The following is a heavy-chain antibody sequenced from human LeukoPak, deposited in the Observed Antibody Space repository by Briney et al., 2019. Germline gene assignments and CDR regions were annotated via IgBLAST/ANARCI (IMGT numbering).Heavy chain of an antibody. CDR1: GFSFRSYA. CDR2: ISGSGGST. Sequence: GGSLRLSCAASGFSFRSYATSWVRQAPGKGLEWVSGISGSGGSTYYTDSVKGRFTISRDNSNNTAYLQMNSLRAEDTAVYYCARDGFYDSSGYPTDYWGQGTLVTVSS. CDR3: ARDGFYDSSGYPTDY. V-gene: IGHV3-23*01. D-gene: IGHD3-22*01. J-gene: IGHJ4*02.